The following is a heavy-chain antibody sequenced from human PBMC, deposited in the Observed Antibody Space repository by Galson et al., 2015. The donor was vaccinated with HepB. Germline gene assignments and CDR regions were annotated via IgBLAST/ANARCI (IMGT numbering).Heavy chain of an antibody. CDR2: IYYSGST. D-gene: IGHD6-13*01. Sequence: ETLSLTCTVSGGSISSSSYYWGWIRQPPGKGLEWIGSIYYSGSTYYNPSLKSRVTISVDTSKNQFSLKLSSVTAADTAVYYCARGRHSSSWFNYYYYYGMDVWGQGTTVTVSS. J-gene: IGHJ6*02. CDR3: ARGRHSSSWFNYYYYYGMDV. CDR1: GGSISSSSYY. V-gene: IGHV4-39*07.